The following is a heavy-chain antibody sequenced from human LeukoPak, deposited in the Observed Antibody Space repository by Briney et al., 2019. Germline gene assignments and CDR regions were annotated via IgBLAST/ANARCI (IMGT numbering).Heavy chain of an antibody. CDR2: INSDGRST. CDR1: GFTFSRYW. D-gene: IGHD3-9*01. J-gene: IGHJ4*02. Sequence: PGGSLRLSCVASGFTFSRYWTHWVRQAPGKGLVWVSRINSDGRSTNYADSVKGRFSISRDNAENTLYLQMNSLRVEDTAVYYCVRGADTGYSSDSWGQGTLVTVSS. CDR3: VRGADTGYSSDS. V-gene: IGHV3-74*01.